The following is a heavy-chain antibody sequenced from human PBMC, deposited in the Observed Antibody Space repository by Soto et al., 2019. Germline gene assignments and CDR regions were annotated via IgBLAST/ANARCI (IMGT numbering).Heavy chain of an antibody. CDR2: MNPNSGNT. D-gene: IGHD3-22*01. J-gene: IGHJ4*02. CDR3: ARVGYYFDSSGYSLSFDY. Sequence: QVQLVQSGAEVKKPGASVKVSCKASGYTFTSYDINWVRQATGQGLEWMGWMNPNSGNTGYAQKFQGRVTMTTNTSISTAYMGLSSLRSEDTAVYYCARVGYYFDSSGYSLSFDYWGQGTLVTVSS. CDR1: GYTFTSYD. V-gene: IGHV1-8*01.